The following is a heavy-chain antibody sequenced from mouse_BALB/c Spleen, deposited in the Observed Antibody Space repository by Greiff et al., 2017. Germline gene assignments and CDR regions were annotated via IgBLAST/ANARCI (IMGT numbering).Heavy chain of an antibody. CDR3: ARYYYGSSYPYAMDY. Sequence: QVQLQQSAAELARPGASVKMSCKASGYTFTSYTMHWVKQRPGQGLEWIGYINPSSGYTEYNQKFKDKTTLTADKSSSTAYMQLSSLTSEDSAVYYCARYYYGSSYPYAMDYWGQGTSVTVSS. V-gene: IGHV1-4*02. D-gene: IGHD1-1*01. CDR2: INPSSGYT. J-gene: IGHJ4*01. CDR1: GYTFTSYT.